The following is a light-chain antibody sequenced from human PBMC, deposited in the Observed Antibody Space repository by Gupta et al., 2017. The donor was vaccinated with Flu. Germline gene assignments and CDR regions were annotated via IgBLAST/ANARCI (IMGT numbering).Light chain of an antibody. CDR2: GAS. CDR3: QQDTNWHT. J-gene: IGKJ1*01. V-gene: IGKV3-15*01. CDR1: QSVSSN. Sequence: EIVMTQSPATLSVSPGERTTLSCRASQSVSSNLDWYQQKPGQAPRLLIYGASNRDTGIPDRFSGSGSGTEFTLTISSRQSEDFEIYYWQQDTNWHTFGQGTKLEIK.